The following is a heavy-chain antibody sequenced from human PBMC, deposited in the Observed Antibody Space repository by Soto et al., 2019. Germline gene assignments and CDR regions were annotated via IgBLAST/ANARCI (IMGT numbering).Heavy chain of an antibody. CDR2: IYYSGST. CDR1: GGSISSYY. CDR3: AGSPGIYSGYDNFDY. Sequence: QVQLQESGPGLVKPSETLSLTCTVSGGSISSYYWSWIRQPPGKGLEWIGYIYYSGSTNYNPSLKRRVTISVDTSKNPFSPKLSSGTAADTAVYYCAGSPGIYSGYDNFDYWGQGTLVTVSS. J-gene: IGHJ4*02. V-gene: IGHV4-59*01. D-gene: IGHD5-12*01.